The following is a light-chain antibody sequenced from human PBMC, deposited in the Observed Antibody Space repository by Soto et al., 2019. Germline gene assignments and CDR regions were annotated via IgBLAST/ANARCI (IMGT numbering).Light chain of an antibody. CDR1: KSNIGAGDN. V-gene: IGLV1-40*01. CDR2: NTA. J-gene: IGLJ2*01. CDR3: HSYDIGLSAPA. Sequence: QSVLTQPPSVSGAPGQTVTISCTGSKSNIGAGDNVHWYRQLPGTAPRLFIYNTATRPPWVPNRFSGSKYGTSASLAITGLHAEHEPHYCCHSYDIGLSAPALGGSTKLTVL.